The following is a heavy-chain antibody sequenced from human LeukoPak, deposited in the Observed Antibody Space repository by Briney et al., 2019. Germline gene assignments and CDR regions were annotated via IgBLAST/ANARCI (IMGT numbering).Heavy chain of an antibody. D-gene: IGHD1-26*01. J-gene: IGHJ4*02. CDR2: ISSSSSNI. V-gene: IGHV3-48*01. CDR3: ARVIGGSYIDY. Sequence: GGSLRLSCTASGFTLSSYAMNWVRQAPGKGLEWVSYISSSSSNIYSADSVKGRFTISRDNAKNSLYLQMNSLRAEDTAVYYCARVIGGSYIDYWGQGTLVTVSS. CDR1: GFTLSSYA.